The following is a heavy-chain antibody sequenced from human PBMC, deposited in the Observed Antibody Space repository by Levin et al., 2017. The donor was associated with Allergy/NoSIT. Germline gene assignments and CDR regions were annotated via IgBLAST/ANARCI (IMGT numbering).Heavy chain of an antibody. CDR2: ISSSSSYI. CDR1: GFTFSSYS. V-gene: IGHV3-21*01. D-gene: IGHD3-10*01. Sequence: GESLKISCAASGFTFSSYSMNWVRQAPGKGLEWVSSISSSSSYIYYADSVKGRFTISRDNAKNSLYLQMNSLRAEDTAVYYCARDYTPSMVRGVIIEASGFCDYWGQGTLVTVSS. J-gene: IGHJ4*02. CDR3: ARDYTPSMVRGVIIEASGFCDY.